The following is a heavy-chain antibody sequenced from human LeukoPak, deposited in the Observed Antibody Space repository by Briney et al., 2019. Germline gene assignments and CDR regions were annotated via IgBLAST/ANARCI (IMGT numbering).Heavy chain of an antibody. CDR1: GGSISSGGYY. J-gene: IGHJ6*03. Sequence: PSETLSLTCTVSGGSISSGGYYWSWIRQPPGKGLEWIGYIYHSGSTYYNPSLKSRVTISVDRSKNQFSLKLSSVTAADTAVYYCARDTSPYYYYYMDVWGKGTTVTVSS. CDR2: IYHSGST. V-gene: IGHV4-30-2*01. D-gene: IGHD3-16*01. CDR3: ARDTSPYYYYYMDV.